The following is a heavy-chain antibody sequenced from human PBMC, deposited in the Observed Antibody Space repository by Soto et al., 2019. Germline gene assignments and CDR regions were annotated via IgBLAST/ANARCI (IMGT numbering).Heavy chain of an antibody. CDR3: ARNDIGYKAHLDYYCMDV. Sequence: SETLSLTCTVSGGSISSGGYYWSWIRQHPGKGLEWIGYIYYSGSTYYNPSLKSRVTISVDTSKNQFSLKLSSVTAADTAVYYCARNDIGYKAHLDYYCMDVWGQGTTVTVSS. CDR1: GGSISSGGYY. CDR2: IYYSGST. V-gene: IGHV4-31*03. D-gene: IGHD5-12*01. J-gene: IGHJ6*02.